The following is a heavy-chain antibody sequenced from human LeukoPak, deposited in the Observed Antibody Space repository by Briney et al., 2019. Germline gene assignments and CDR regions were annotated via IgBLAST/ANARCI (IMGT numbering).Heavy chain of an antibody. J-gene: IGHJ5*02. CDR2: ISAYNGNT. D-gene: IGHD3-22*01. CDR3: ARIRHDSSGYDWFDP. Sequence: ASVKVSCTASGYTFTSYGISWVRQAPGQGLEWMGWISAYNGNTNYAQKLQGRVTMTTDTSTSTAYMELRSLRSDDTAVYYCARIRHDSSGYDWFDPWGQGTLVTVSS. V-gene: IGHV1-18*01. CDR1: GYTFTSYG.